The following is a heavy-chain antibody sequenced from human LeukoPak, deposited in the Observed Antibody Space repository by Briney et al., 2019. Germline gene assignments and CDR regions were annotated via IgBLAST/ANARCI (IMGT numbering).Heavy chain of an antibody. Sequence: GGSLRLSCAASGFTFGNYAMTWVRQAPGKGLEWVSSMSGSGSSTYFAESVKGRFTISRDNYKNTLYLQMTSLRVDDTAVYYCARDDSDLNYYDSSGYYGAYHWGQGTLVTVSS. D-gene: IGHD3-22*01. J-gene: IGHJ4*02. CDR3: ARDDSDLNYYDSSGYYGAYH. CDR1: GFTFGNYA. V-gene: IGHV3-23*01. CDR2: MSGSGSST.